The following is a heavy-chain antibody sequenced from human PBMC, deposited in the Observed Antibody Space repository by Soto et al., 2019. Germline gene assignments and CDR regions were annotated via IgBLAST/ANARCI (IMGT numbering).Heavy chain of an antibody. Sequence: PGESLKISCNGSGYSFTSYWIGWVPQMPGKGLERMGIIYPGDSDTRYSPSFQGQVTISADKSISTAYLQWSSLKASDTAMYYWATTAILWPGELPRPTTPSPLDYRGQGTLVTVSS. CDR2: IYPGDSDT. CDR1: GYSFTSYW. CDR3: ATTAILWPGELPRPTTPSPLDY. V-gene: IGHV5-51*01. J-gene: IGHJ4*02. D-gene: IGHD3-10*01.